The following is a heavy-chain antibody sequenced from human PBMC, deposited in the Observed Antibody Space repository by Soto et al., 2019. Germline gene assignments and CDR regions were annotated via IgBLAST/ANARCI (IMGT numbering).Heavy chain of an antibody. V-gene: IGHV3-30-3*01. J-gene: IGHJ6*02. CDR3: AREPQVSSYYYYGMDV. Sequence: GGSLRLSCAASGFTFSSYAMHWVRQAPGKGLEWVAVISYDGSNKYYADSVKGRFTISRDNSKNTLYLQMNSLRAEDTAVYYCAREPQVSSYYYYGMDVWGQGTTVTVSS. CDR1: GFTFSSYA. D-gene: IGHD2-8*01. CDR2: ISYDGSNK.